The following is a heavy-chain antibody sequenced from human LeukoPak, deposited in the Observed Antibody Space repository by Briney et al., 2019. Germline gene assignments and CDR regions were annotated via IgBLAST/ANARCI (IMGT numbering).Heavy chain of an antibody. J-gene: IGHJ5*02. CDR3: ARGSSGYDSNWFDP. Sequence: ASVKVSCKASGYTFTGYYMHWVRQAAGQGLKGRGWINPKSGGTNYAQQFQGRVTMTRDTSISTAYMELSSLRSEDTAVYYCARGSSGYDSNWFDPWGKGNLVTVSS. D-gene: IGHD5-12*01. CDR1: GYTFTGYY. CDR2: INPKSGGT. V-gene: IGHV1-2*02.